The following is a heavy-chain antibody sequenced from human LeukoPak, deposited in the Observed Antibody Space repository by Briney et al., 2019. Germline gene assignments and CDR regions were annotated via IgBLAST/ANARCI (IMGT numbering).Heavy chain of an antibody. CDR2: IKSKSDGGTT. CDR1: GFTFSNAW. Sequence: GGSLRLSCAASGFTFSNAWMNWVRQTPGKGLEWVGRIKSKSDGGTTDYAAPVKGGFTISRDDSKNTVYLQMNSLNTEDTAAYYCTTISTPIRGAFDIWGQGTMVTVSS. CDR3: TTISTPIRGAFDI. D-gene: IGHD2-2*01. J-gene: IGHJ3*02. V-gene: IGHV3-15*01.